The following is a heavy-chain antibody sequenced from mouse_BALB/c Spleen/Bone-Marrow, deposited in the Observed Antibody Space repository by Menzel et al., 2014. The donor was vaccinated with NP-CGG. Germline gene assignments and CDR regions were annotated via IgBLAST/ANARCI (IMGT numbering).Heavy chain of an antibody. CDR1: GYTFSSYW. CDR2: ILPGSGST. V-gene: IGHV1-9*01. Sequence: VKLQESGAELMKPGASMKISCKATGYTFSSYWIEWVKPRPGHGLEWIGEILPGSGSTNYNERFKGKATFTADTYSNTAYMQLSSLTSEDSAVYYCARAYYVNYDAMDYWGQGTSVTVSS. J-gene: IGHJ4*01. D-gene: IGHD2-10*01. CDR3: ARAYYVNYDAMDY.